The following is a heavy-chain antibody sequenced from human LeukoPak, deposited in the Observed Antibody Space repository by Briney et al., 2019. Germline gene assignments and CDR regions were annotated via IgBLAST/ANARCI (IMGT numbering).Heavy chain of an antibody. CDR3: ARGSRGYSYGTEPFDY. J-gene: IGHJ4*02. CDR1: GGSFSGYY. D-gene: IGHD5-18*01. Sequence: PSETLSLTCAVYGGSFSGYYWSWIRQPPGKGLEWIGEINHSGSTNYNPSLKSRVTISVDTSKNQFSLKLSSVTAADTAVYYCARGSRGYSYGTEPFDYWGQGTLVTVPS. CDR2: INHSGST. V-gene: IGHV4-34*01.